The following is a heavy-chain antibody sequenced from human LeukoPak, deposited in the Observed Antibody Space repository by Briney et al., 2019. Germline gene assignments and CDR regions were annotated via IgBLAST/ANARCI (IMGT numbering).Heavy chain of an antibody. CDR2: IYSGGDT. Sequence: GGSLRLSCAASGFTVRTNYMSWVRQAPGKGLEWVSVIYSGGDTHYADSVKGRFTISRDNSKNTLYLQMNSLRAEDTAVYYCASEGVPAAMGTADYWGQGTLVTVSS. J-gene: IGHJ4*02. D-gene: IGHD2-2*01. CDR3: ASEGVPAAMGTADY. CDR1: GFTVRTNY. V-gene: IGHV3-66*01.